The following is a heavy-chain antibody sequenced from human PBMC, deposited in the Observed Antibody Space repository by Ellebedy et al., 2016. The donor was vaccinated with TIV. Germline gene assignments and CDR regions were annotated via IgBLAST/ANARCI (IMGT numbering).Heavy chain of an antibody. CDR1: GYSISSGYY. Sequence: MPGGSLRLSCNVSGYSISSGYYWGWIRQPPGKGLEWNANVYNSGLTHYHPSLKSRVTMSVDTSMNQFSLKVKSVTAADTALYYCARVGFASAWAYDYWGQGILVTVSS. J-gene: IGHJ4*02. CDR2: VYNSGLT. V-gene: IGHV4-38-2*02. D-gene: IGHD2-2*01. CDR3: ARVGFASAWAYDY.